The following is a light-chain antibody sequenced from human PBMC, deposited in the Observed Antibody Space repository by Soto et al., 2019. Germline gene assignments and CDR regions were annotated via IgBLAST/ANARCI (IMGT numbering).Light chain of an antibody. CDR3: SSYTTNTVI. CDR2: EVN. CDR1: SSDVGGYNY. Sequence: QSALTQPASVSGSPGQSITISCTGTSSDVGGYNYVSWYQQHPGKAPKLMIYEVNNRPSGVSNRFSGSKSGNTASLTISGLQAEDEADYYCSSYTTNTVIFGGGTKLTVL. V-gene: IGLV2-14*01. J-gene: IGLJ2*01.